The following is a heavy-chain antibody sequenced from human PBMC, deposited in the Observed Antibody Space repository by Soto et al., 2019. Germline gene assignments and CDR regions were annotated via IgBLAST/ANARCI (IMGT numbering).Heavy chain of an antibody. J-gene: IGHJ1*01. CDR3: ASAQGDYYDSSGYVEYFQH. Sequence: SETLSLTCTVSGGSISSGGYYWSWIRQHPGKGLEWIGYIYYSGGTYYNPSLKSRVTISVDTSKNQFSLRLSSVTAADTAVYYCASAQGDYYDSSGYVEYFQHWGQGTLVTVS. D-gene: IGHD3-22*01. CDR1: GGSISSGGYY. V-gene: IGHV4-31*03. CDR2: IYYSGGT.